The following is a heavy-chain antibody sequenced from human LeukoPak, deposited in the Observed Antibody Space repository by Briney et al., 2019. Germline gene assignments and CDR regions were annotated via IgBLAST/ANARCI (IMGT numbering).Heavy chain of an antibody. CDR1: GFTFSNYA. CDR2: ISSSADNT. D-gene: IGHD3-10*02. J-gene: IGHJ4*02. Sequence: PGGSLRLSCAASGFTFSNYAMSWVRQAPGKGLEWVSSISSSADNTYHADSVKGRFTISRDNSKNTLYLQMNSLRAEDTALYYCARVFVGENFDYWGQGTLVTVSS. CDR3: ARVFVGENFDY. V-gene: IGHV3-23*01.